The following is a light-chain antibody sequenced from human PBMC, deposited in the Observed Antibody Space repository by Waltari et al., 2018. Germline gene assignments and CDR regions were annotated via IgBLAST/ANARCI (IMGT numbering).Light chain of an antibody. CDR2: DVH. CDR3: FSYRSTFPWV. CDR1: SSYVGAYNF. V-gene: IGLV2-14*03. Sequence: QSALTQPASMSGSPGHSITLSCTGTSSYVGAYNFFSWYQQHPGKTPELIIYDVHIRPLGVANRFSGSKSGNTASLTISGLQAEDEADYYCFSYRSTFPWVFGGGTKVTVL. J-gene: IGLJ3*02.